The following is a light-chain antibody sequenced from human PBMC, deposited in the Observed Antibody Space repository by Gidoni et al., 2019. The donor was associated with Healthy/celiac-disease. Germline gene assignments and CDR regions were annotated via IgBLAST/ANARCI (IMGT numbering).Light chain of an antibody. Sequence: IPFPLSPSSLSASVGDRVTITCRASQGISSALAWYQQKPGKAPKLLIYEASSLESGVPSRFSGSGSGTDFTLTISSLQPEDFATYYCQQFNSYPRTFGQGTRLEIK. CDR1: QGISSA. J-gene: IGKJ5*01. CDR3: QQFNSYPRT. CDR2: EAS. V-gene: IGKV1-13*02.